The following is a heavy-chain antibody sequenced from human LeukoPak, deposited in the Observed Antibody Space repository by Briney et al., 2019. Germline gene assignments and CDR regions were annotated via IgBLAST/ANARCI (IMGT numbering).Heavy chain of an antibody. CDR2: IKEDGTET. D-gene: IGHD5-24*01. Sequence: GGSLRLSCAASGFMFSSNWMSWVRLAPGKGLEWVANIKEDGTETYYVDSVKGRFTISRDNAKNSVFLHMNSLRAEDTAMYYCTRGDGWTDNWGQGTLVTVSS. CDR1: GFMFSSNW. J-gene: IGHJ4*02. CDR3: TRGDGWTDN. V-gene: IGHV3-7*03.